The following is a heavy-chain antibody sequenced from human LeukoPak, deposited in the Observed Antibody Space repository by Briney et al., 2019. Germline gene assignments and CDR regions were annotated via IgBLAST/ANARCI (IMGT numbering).Heavy chain of an antibody. D-gene: IGHD1-1*01. CDR1: GYSFTSYW. CDR2: IYPSDSYT. CDR3: ARRNDWKYAFQI. Sequence: GESLKISCKGYGYSFTSYWIAWVRQMPGMGLEWMGSIYPSDSYTSYSPSFQGHVTISADKSISTAYLQWSSLKASDTAMYYCARRNDWKYAFQIWGQGTMVTVSS. V-gene: IGHV5-10-1*01. J-gene: IGHJ3*02.